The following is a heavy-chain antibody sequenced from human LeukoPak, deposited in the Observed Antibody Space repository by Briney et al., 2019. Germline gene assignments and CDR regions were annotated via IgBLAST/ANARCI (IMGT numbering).Heavy chain of an antibody. V-gene: IGHV1-18*01. J-gene: IGHJ6*02. CDR2: ISAYNGNT. CDR1: GYTFTSYG. Sequence: ASVKVSCKASGYTFTSYGISWVRRAPGQGLEWMGWISAYNGNTNYAQKLQGRVTMTTDTSTSTAYMELRSLRSDDTAVYYCARVEYGYCSSTSCSNLYYGMDVWGQGTTVTVSS. CDR3: ARVEYGYCSSTSCSNLYYGMDV. D-gene: IGHD2-2*03.